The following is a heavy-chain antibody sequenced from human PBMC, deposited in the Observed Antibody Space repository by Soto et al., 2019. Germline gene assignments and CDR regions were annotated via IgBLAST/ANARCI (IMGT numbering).Heavy chain of an antibody. Sequence: QVQLVQSGAEVKKPGASVTVSCKASGYRFSDYYLHGVRQAPGQGPEWMGWMNANSGDTKYAQKFKGRVTMTRDTSVRTAFMELNWLKSDDTAVYYCARESGGATATLDYYYFYMDVWGIGTTVTVSS. CDR2: MNANSGDT. CDR3: ARESGGATATLDYYYFYMDV. D-gene: IGHD5-12*01. V-gene: IGHV1-2*02. J-gene: IGHJ6*03. CDR1: GYRFSDYY.